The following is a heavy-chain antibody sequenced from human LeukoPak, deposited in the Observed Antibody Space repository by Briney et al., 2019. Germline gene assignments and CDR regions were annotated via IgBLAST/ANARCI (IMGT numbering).Heavy chain of an antibody. CDR3: ARVGRGDHTWGSYYCDH. CDR2: ISSSGST. D-gene: IGHD3-16*01. V-gene: IGHV4-59*01. Sequence: SETLSLTCTVSGDSFSSYHWSWLRQPPGKGLEWVGYISSSGSTSYNPSLKSRVTISVDTSKNQFSLKLSSVTAADTAVYYCARVGRGDHTWGSYYCDHWGQGTLVSVSS. CDR1: GDSFSSYH. J-gene: IGHJ4*02.